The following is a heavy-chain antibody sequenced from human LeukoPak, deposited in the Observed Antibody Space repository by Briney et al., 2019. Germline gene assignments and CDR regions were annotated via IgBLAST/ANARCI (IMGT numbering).Heavy chain of an antibody. D-gene: IGHD3-22*01. CDR3: ARDGSGYYCYYYYYGMDV. V-gene: IGHV1-8*01. Sequence: AAVKVSCKASGYTFTSYDINWVRQATGQGLEWMGWMNPNSGNTGYAQKFQGRDTMTRNTSISTAYMELSSLRSEDTAVYYCARDGSGYYCYYYYYGMDVWGQGPTVTVSS. J-gene: IGHJ6*02. CDR2: MNPNSGNT. CDR1: GYTFTSYD.